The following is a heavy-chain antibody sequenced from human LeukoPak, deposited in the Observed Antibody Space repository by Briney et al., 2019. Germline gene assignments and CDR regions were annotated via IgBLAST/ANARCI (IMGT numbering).Heavy chain of an antibody. CDR3: ARYGGTYRDF. J-gene: IGHJ4*02. CDR1: GFTFSSYN. Sequence: PGESLRLSCAASGFTFSSYNMNWVRQAPGKGLEWVSSISSSSSYIFYADSVKGRFTISRDNAKNSLYLQMNSLRAEDTAVYYCARYGGTYRDFWGQGTLVTVSS. V-gene: IGHV3-21*01. CDR2: ISSSSSYI. D-gene: IGHD1-26*01.